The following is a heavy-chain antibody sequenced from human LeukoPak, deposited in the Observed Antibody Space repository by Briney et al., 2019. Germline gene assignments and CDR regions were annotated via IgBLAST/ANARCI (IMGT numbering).Heavy chain of an antibody. CDR1: GYTFTGYY. CDR3: ARGMVYASKTGSFDY. D-gene: IGHD2-8*01. Sequence: ASVKVSCKASGYTFTGYYMHWVRQAPGQGLEWMGWINPNSGGTNYAQKFQGRVTMTKDTSISTAYMELSRLRSDDTAVYYCARGMVYASKTGSFDYWGQGTLVTVSS. J-gene: IGHJ4*02. CDR2: INPNSGGT. V-gene: IGHV1-2*02.